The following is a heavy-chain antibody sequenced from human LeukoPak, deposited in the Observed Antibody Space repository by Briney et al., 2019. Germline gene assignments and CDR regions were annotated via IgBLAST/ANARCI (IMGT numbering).Heavy chain of an antibody. CDR1: GGSIHSYF. Sequence: SETLSLTCTVSGGSIHSYFWGWFRQTPGKGLEWIGYVYSNGITDYNPSPKSRVSISVDRPKNQFSLNLNSVTAADTAVYYCARHRGGRFTESYCDYWGQGILVTVSS. J-gene: IGHJ4*02. V-gene: IGHV4-59*08. CDR2: VYSNGIT. D-gene: IGHD3-10*01. CDR3: ARHRGGRFTESYCDY.